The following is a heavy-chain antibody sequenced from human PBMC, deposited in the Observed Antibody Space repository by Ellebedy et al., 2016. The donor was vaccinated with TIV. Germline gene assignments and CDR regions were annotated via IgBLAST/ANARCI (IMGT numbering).Heavy chain of an antibody. CDR2: IDPSDSHT. V-gene: IGHV5-10-1*01. CDR3: ARGTTPYGMGV. J-gene: IGHJ6*02. D-gene: IGHD1-7*01. CDR1: GYIFTTYS. Sequence: GESLKISCKGSGYIFTTYSITWVRQMPGKGLEWMGTIDPSDSHTNYSPSCQGHVTFSADKSINTAYLQWNSLKASDTAMYYCARGTTPYGMGVWGQGTTVTVSS.